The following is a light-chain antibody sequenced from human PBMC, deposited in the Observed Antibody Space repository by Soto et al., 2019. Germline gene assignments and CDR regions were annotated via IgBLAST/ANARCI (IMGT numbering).Light chain of an antibody. Sequence: EILMTQSPAPLSVSPGESATLSCRASQSVSSNLAWYQHKPGQAPRLLIYAASSRATGSPDRFSGGGSGTDFTLTISRLEPEDFAVYYCQQYGYSPITFGQGTRLEIK. CDR1: QSVSSN. CDR2: AAS. CDR3: QQYGYSPIT. V-gene: IGKV3-20*01. J-gene: IGKJ5*01.